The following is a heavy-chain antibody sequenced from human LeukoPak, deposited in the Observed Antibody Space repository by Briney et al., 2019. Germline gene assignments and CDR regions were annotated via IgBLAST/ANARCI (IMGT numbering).Heavy chain of an antibody. CDR1: GGTFSSYA. CDR3: ARDINYDFWSGLGY. D-gene: IGHD3-3*01. CDR2: IIPIFGIA. Sequence: ASVKVSCKASGGTFSSYAISWVRQAPGQGLEWMGRIIPIFGIANYAQKFHGRVTITADKSTSTAYMELSSLRSEDTAVYYCARDINYDFWSGLGYWGQGTLVTVSS. J-gene: IGHJ4*02. V-gene: IGHV1-69*04.